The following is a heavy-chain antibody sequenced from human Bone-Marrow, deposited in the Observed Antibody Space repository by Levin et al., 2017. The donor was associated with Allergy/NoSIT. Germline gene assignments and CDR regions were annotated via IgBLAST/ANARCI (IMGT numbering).Heavy chain of an antibody. V-gene: IGHV3-9*01. CDR2: ISWNSDSI. Sequence: PGGSLRLSCAASGFTFDDYAMHWVRQAPGKGLEWVSGISWNSDSIGYADSVKGRFTISRDNAKNSLYLQMNSLRAEDTALYYCAKEVDCPTGVCYTDYYYGMDVWGQGTSVTVSS. CDR3: AKEVDCPTGVCYTDYYYGMDV. CDR1: GFTFDDYA. D-gene: IGHD2-8*01. J-gene: IGHJ6*02.